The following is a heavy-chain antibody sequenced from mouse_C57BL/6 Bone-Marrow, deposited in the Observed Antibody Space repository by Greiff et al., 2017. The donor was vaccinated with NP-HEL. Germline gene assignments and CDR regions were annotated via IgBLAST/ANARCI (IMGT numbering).Heavy chain of an antibody. CDR3: ARGDGNSFAY. D-gene: IGHD2-1*01. CDR2: IWSGGST. CDR1: SFSLTSYG. V-gene: IGHV2-2*01. J-gene: IGHJ3*01. Sequence: QVQLQQSGPGLVQPSQSLSITCTVSSFSLTSYGVHWVRQSPGKGLEWLGVIWSGGSTDYNAAFISRLSISKDNSKSQVFFKMNSLQADDTAIYYCARGDGNSFAYWGQGTLVTVSA.